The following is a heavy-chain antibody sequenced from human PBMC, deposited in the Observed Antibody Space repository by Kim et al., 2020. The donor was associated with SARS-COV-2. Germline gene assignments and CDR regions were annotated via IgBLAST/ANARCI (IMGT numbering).Heavy chain of an antibody. CDR1: GFTFRSYA. D-gene: IGHD1-20*01. Sequence: GGSLRLSCAASGFTFRSYALRWVRQAPGKGLQWVSGISVSGGNSYSADSVQGLSISSRNTSKTSLNLEINSLSGDDTVLYCCAKVTTITATCYCYWGQG. CDR3: AKVTTITATCYCY. J-gene: IGHJ4*02. V-gene: IGHV3-23*01. CDR2: ISVSGGNS.